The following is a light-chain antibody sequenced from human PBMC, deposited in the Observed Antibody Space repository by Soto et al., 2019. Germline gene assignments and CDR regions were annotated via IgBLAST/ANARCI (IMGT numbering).Light chain of an antibody. J-gene: IGKJ4*01. CDR1: QGVSGW. Sequence: DIQMTQSPSSVSASVGDRVTITCRASQGVSGWLAWYQQRPGKAPELLIYAVSNLQSGVPSRFSGSGSGTDFTLTISSLQPEDFATYYCQQANGFPVTCGGGTRVEMK. V-gene: IGKV1-12*01. CDR3: QQANGFPVT. CDR2: AVS.